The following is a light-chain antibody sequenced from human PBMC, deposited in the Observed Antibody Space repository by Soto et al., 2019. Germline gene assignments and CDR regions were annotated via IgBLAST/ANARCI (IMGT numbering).Light chain of an antibody. CDR2: LNSDGSH. Sequence: QSVLTQSPSASASLGASVKLTCTLSSGHSSYAIAWHQQQPEKGPRYLMKLNSDGSHSKGDGIPDRFSGSSSGAERYLTISSLQSEDKADYYCQTWGTGIPVFGGGTQLTVL. CDR1: SGHSSYA. J-gene: IGLJ7*01. CDR3: QTWGTGIPV. V-gene: IGLV4-69*01.